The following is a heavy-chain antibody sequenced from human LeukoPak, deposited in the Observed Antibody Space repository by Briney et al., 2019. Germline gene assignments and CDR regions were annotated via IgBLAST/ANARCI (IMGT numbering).Heavy chain of an antibody. CDR1: GSSINNNF. CDR3: ARHRDYYDT. D-gene: IGHD3-22*01. CDR2: IYSSGSA. J-gene: IGHJ4*01. V-gene: IGHV4-59*08. Sequence: SETLSLTCTVSGSSINNNFWTWIRQPPGKGLEWIGYIYSSGSANYNPSIKSRVIISGDTSKNQISLKLTSVTAADTAVYVGARHRDYYDTWGRGTLVTVSS.